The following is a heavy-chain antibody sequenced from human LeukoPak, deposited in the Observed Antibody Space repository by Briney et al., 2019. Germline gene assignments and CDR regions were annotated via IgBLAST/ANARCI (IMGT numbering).Heavy chain of an antibody. V-gene: IGHV1-3*01. CDR3: ARDRRVAVADYYYYGMDV. CDR1: GYTFTSYA. D-gene: IGHD6-19*01. CDR2: INAGNGNT. J-gene: IGHJ6*02. Sequence: ASVKVSCKASGYTFTSYAMHWVRQAPGQRLEWMGWINAGNGNTKYSQKFQGRVTITRDTSASTAYMELSSLRSEDTAVYYCARDRRVAVADYYYYGMDVWGQGTTVTVSS.